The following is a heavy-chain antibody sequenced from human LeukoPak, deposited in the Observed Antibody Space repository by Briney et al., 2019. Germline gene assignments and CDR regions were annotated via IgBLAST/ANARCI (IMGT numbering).Heavy chain of an antibody. V-gene: IGHV3-23*01. D-gene: IGHD1-26*01. CDR2: ISGSGSAT. CDR1: GFTFSNYW. Sequence: GGSLRLSCAASGFTFSNYWMSWVRQAPGKELDWVSSISGSGSATYYSDSVKGRFTISRDNSKNTVYLQMNSLRVDDTAIYYCAKDKNSGSYRAADYWGQGTLVTVSS. CDR3: AKDKNSGSYRAADY. J-gene: IGHJ4*02.